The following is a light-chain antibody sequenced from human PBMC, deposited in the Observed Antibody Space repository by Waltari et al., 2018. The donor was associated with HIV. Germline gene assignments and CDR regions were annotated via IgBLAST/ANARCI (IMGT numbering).Light chain of an antibody. CDR3: HQYGDWPPWT. Sequence: EIVMTQSPATLSVSPGDRVTLSCRASQSISSKLAWYQQRPGQAPRLLIYGASTRATDIPARFSGSGSGTEFTLTISSLQAEDFAVYYCHQYGDWPPWTFGQGTKVEIK. CDR1: QSISSK. CDR2: GAS. V-gene: IGKV3D-15*01. J-gene: IGKJ1*01.